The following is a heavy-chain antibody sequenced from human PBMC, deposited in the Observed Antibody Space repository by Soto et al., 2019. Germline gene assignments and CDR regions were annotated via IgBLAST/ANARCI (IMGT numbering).Heavy chain of an antibody. J-gene: IGHJ6*02. D-gene: IGHD6-13*01. CDR2: IYPGDSDT. V-gene: IGHV5-51*01. CDR3: ARAYSSSWYNYYYYGMDV. CDR1: GYSFTSYW. Sequence: GESLKISCKGSGYSFTSYWIGWVRQMPGKGPEWMGIIYPGDSDTRYSPSFQGQVTISADKSISTAYLQWSSMKASDTAMYYCARAYSSSWYNYYYYGMDVWGQGTTVTVSS.